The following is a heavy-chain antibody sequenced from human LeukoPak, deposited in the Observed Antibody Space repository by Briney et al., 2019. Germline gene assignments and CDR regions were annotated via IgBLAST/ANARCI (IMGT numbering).Heavy chain of an antibody. D-gene: IGHD3-22*01. V-gene: IGHV3-20*04. CDR2: INWCGGST. CDR1: GFTFSSYS. CDR3: ARGYYDSSGYYSEGAYYFDY. J-gene: IGHJ4*02. Sequence: GGSLGLSCAASGFTFSSYSMNWVRQDPGKGLEWVSGINWCGGSTGYAVSVKVRFTICRDNAKNSLYLQMNSLRAEDTALYYCARGYYDSSGYYSEGAYYFDYWGQGTLVTVSS.